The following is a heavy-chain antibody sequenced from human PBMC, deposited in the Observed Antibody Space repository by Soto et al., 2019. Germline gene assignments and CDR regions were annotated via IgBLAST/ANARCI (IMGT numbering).Heavy chain of an antibody. Sequence: PGGSLRLSCAASGFTFNNYGIHWVRQAPGKGLEWVAVIWYDGSQTRYADSVKGRFTISRDNFQNTLYLQMDSLRAEDTAVYYCAREVVVAAYFDYWGQGTLVTVSS. V-gene: IGHV3-33*01. CDR1: GFTFNNYG. CDR3: AREVVVAAYFDY. J-gene: IGHJ4*02. CDR2: IWYDGSQT. D-gene: IGHD2-15*01.